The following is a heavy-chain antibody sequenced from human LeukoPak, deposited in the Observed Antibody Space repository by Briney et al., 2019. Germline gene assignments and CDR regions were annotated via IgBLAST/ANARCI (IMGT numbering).Heavy chain of an antibody. Sequence: GGSLRLSCAASGFTFSTYWMQWVRQAPGKGLVWVSRINNDGSGTTYADSVKGRFTISRDNPKNTVFLQMNSLRAEDTAVYYCARDADGPGSLIDYWGRGALVTVSS. CDR3: ARDADGPGSLIDY. CDR1: GFTFSTYW. V-gene: IGHV3-74*01. CDR2: INNDGSGT. D-gene: IGHD2-8*01. J-gene: IGHJ4*02.